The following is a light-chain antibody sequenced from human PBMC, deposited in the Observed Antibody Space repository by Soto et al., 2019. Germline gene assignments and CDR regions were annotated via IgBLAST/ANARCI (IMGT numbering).Light chain of an antibody. J-gene: IGLJ1*01. CDR1: SSDVGGYNY. CDR2: DVS. CDR3: ASYTSDSTYV. V-gene: IGLV2-14*01. Sequence: QSVLAPPASVSGSPGQSITISCTGTSSDVGGYNYVSWYQEHPGKAPKFMIYDVSNRPSGVSNRFSGSKSGNTASLTISGLQAEDEADYYCASYTSDSTYVFGTGTKVTVL.